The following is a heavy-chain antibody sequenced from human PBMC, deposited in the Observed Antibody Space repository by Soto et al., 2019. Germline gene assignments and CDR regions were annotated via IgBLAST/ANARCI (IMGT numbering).Heavy chain of an antibody. D-gene: IGHD2-15*01. Sequence: ASVKVSCKASGGSLSTNPISWVRQAPGQGLEWMGGTGSGTGPGNHAQKFQGRLTVTADKSTSTVYMELNNLSSEDTAVYYCARRDSGGFYRFFDSWGQGTLVTVSS. CDR1: GGSLSTNP. CDR3: ARRDSGGFYRFFDS. V-gene: IGHV1-69*06. J-gene: IGHJ4*02. CDR2: TGSGTGPG.